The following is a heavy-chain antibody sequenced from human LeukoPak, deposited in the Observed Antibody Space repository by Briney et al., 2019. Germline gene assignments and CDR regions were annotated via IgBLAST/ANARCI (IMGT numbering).Heavy chain of an antibody. V-gene: IGHV1-2*02. CDR2: INPNSGGT. J-gene: IGHJ6*03. CDR1: GYTFTGYY. CDR3: ARVKRSRDGYNPYMDV. D-gene: IGHD5-24*01. Sequence: ASVKVSCKASGYTFTGYYMHWVRQAPGQGLEWMGWINPNSGGTNYAQKFQGRVTMTRDTSISTAYTELSRLRSDDTAVYYCARVKRSRDGYNPYMDVWGKGTTVTVSS.